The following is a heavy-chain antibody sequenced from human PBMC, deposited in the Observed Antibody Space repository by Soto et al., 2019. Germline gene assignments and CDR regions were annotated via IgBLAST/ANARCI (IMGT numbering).Heavy chain of an antibody. V-gene: IGHV1-8*01. CDR3: ARALTPPRSIRKGVVSGY. D-gene: IGHD3-3*01. Sequence: ASVKVSCKASGYTFTSYDINWVRQATGQGLEWMGWMNPNSGNTGYAQKFQGRVTMTRNTSISTAYMELSSLRSEDTAVYYCARALTPPRSIRKGVVSGYWGQGTLVTVSS. J-gene: IGHJ4*02. CDR1: GYTFTSYD. CDR2: MNPNSGNT.